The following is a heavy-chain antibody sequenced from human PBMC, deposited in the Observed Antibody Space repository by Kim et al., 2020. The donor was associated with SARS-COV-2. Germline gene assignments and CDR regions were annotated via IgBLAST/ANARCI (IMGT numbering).Heavy chain of an antibody. CDR1: GFTFSSYA. CDR2: ISGSGGST. D-gene: IGHD3-9*01. V-gene: IGHV3-23*01. Sequence: GGSLRLSCAASGFTFSSYAMSWVRQAPGKGLEWVSAISGSGGSTYYADSVKGRFTISRDNSKNTLYLQMNSLRAEDTAVYYCAKDLQGTGYYMGFGVYWGQGTLVTVSS. CDR3: AKDLQGTGYYMGFGVY. J-gene: IGHJ4*02.